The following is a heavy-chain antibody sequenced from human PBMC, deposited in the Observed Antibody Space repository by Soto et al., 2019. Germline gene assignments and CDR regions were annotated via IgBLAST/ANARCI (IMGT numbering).Heavy chain of an antibody. Sequence: ASVKVSCKASGYTFTNYAITWVRQAPGQGLEWMGGIIPIFGTANYAQKFQARVTITADESTSTAYMELSSLRSEDTAVYYCARDRGPSSGYYPYWFDPWGQGTLVTVSS. J-gene: IGHJ5*02. D-gene: IGHD3-22*01. CDR3: ARDRGPSSGYYPYWFDP. CDR1: GYTFTNYA. CDR2: IIPIFGTA. V-gene: IGHV1-69*13.